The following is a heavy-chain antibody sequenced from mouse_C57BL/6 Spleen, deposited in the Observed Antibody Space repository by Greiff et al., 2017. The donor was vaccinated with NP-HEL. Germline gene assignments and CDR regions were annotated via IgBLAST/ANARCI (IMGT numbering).Heavy chain of an antibody. CDR2: INPSSGYT. CDR3: GRGRKYGYFDD. D-gene: IGHD1-1*01. CDR1: GYTFTSYT. V-gene: IGHV1-4*01. J-gene: IGHJ2*01. Sequence: VQLQQSGPELVRPGASVKMSCKASGYTFTSYTMHWVKQRPGQGLEWIGYINPSSGYTKYNQKFKDKATLTADKSSSTAYMQLSSLTSEDSAVYYCGRGRKYGYFDDWGQGTTLTVSS.